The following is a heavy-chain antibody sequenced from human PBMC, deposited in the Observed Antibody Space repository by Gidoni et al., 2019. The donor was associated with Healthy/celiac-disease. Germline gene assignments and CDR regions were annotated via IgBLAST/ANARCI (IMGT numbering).Heavy chain of an antibody. CDR3: ARDQGGGVYSSSWYGVDY. Sequence: QVQLVQSGPELKKPGASVTVSCKASGSNFTSPGSSWVRQAPGQGREWMGWTSAYNGNTNYAQNLQGRVTMTTDTSTSTAYRELRSLRSDDTAVYDCARDQGGGVYSSSWYGVDYWGQGTLVTVSS. V-gene: IGHV1-18*01. D-gene: IGHD6-13*01. CDR2: TSAYNGNT. J-gene: IGHJ4*02. CDR1: GSNFTSPG.